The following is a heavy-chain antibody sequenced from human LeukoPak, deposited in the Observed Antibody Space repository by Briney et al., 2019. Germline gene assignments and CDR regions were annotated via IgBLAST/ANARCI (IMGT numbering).Heavy chain of an antibody. Sequence: GGSLRLSCGASGFTFTTYDMHWVRQAPGKGLEWVSAISGSGGSTYYADSVKGRFTISRDNSKNTLYLQMNSLRAEDTAVYYCAKASAMIVVVSKHFDYWGQGTLVTVSS. CDR2: ISGSGGST. V-gene: IGHV3-23*01. D-gene: IGHD3-22*01. CDR1: GFTFTTYD. CDR3: AKASAMIVVVSKHFDY. J-gene: IGHJ4*02.